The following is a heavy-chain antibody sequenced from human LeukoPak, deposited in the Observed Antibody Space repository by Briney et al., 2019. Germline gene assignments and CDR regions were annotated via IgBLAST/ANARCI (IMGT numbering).Heavy chain of an antibody. D-gene: IGHD2-2*02. CDR3: AREEEIVVVPAAIWFDP. V-gene: IGHV1-69*04. CDR1: GGTFSSYT. Sequence: GSSVKVSCKAPGGTFSSYTISWVRQAPGQGLEWMGRIIPILGIANYAQKFQGRVTITADKSTSTAYMELSSLRSEDTAVYYCAREEEIVVVPAAIWFDPWGQGTLVTVSS. CDR2: IIPILGIA. J-gene: IGHJ5*02.